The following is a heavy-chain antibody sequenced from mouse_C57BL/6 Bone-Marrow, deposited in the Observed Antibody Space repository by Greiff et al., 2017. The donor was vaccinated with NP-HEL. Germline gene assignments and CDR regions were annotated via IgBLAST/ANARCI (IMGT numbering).Heavy chain of an antibody. Sequence: EVQLQQSGPVLVKPGASVKMSCKASGYTFTDYYMNWVKQSHGKSLEWIGVINPYNGGTSYNQKFKGKATLTVDKSSSTAYMELNSLTSEDSAVYYCARPLLWLRRGFAYWGQGTLVTVSA. J-gene: IGHJ3*01. CDR1: GYTFTDYY. D-gene: IGHD2-2*01. V-gene: IGHV1-19*01. CDR2: INPYNGGT. CDR3: ARPLLWLRRGFAY.